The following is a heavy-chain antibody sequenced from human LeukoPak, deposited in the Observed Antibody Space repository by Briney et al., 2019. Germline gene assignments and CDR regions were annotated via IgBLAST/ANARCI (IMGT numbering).Heavy chain of an antibody. CDR3: ARVRDYYDSRGYYFEYFDH. V-gene: IGHV3-23*01. CDR2: TSGSGGST. J-gene: IGHJ1*01. D-gene: IGHD3-22*01. Sequence: GGSLRLSCAASGFTFSSYGMSWVRQAPGKGLEWVSATSGSGGSTYYADSVKGRFTISRDNSKNTLYLQMNSLRAEDTAVYYCARVRDYYDSRGYYFEYFDHWGQGTLVTVSS. CDR1: GFTFSSYG.